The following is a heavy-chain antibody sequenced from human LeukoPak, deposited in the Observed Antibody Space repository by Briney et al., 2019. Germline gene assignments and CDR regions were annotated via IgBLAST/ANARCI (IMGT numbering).Heavy chain of an antibody. Sequence: GGSLRLSCAASGFTFSSYGMHWVRQAPGKGLEWVAVISYDGSNKYYADSVKGRFTISRDNSKNTLYLQMNSLRAEDTAVYYCAKEPRDGYNYVPWGQGTLVTVSS. J-gene: IGHJ5*02. CDR1: GFTFSSYG. V-gene: IGHV3-30*18. CDR3: AKEPRDGYNYVP. D-gene: IGHD5-24*01. CDR2: ISYDGSNK.